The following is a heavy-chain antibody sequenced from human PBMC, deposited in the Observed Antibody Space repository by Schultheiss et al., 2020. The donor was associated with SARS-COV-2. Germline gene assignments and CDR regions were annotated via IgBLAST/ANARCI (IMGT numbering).Heavy chain of an antibody. D-gene: IGHD2-15*01. CDR3: AYCSGGSCHAPYYYYGMDV. CDR2: ISSSSSYI. V-gene: IGHV3-21*05. CDR1: GFTFSSYG. Sequence: SCAASGFTFSSYGMHWVRQAPGKGLEWVSYISSSSSYIYYADSVKGRFTISRDNSKNTLYLQMNSLRAEDTAVYYCAYCSGGSCHAPYYYYGMDVWGQGTTVTVSS. J-gene: IGHJ6*02.